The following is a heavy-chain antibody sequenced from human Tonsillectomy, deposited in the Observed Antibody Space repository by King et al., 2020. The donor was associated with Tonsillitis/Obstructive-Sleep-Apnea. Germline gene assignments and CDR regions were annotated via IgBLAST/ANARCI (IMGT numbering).Heavy chain of an antibody. V-gene: IGHV7-4-1*02. J-gene: IGHJ6*03. D-gene: IGHD3-10*01. CDR1: GYTFTRYA. CDR3: ARSYYYGSESYSASYSIDL. Sequence: QLVQSGSELKKPGASVKVSCKASGYTFTRYAMNWVRQAPGQGLEWMGWINTNTGSPTYAQGFTGRFVFSLDTSVSTAYLQISSLKAGDTAVYYCARSYYYGSESYSASYSIDLWGKGTPSTVSS. CDR2: INTNTGSP.